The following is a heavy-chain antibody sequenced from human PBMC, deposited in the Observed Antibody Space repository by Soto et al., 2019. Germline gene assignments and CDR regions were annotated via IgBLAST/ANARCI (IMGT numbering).Heavy chain of an antibody. Sequence: SETLSLTCTVSGGSISSYYWSWIRQPPGKGLEWIGYIYYSGSTNYNPSLKSRVTISVDTSKNQFSLKLSSVTAADTAVYYCARGGSVLRYFDWLPYYWGQGTLVTVSS. V-gene: IGHV4-59*01. CDR2: IYYSGST. J-gene: IGHJ4*02. D-gene: IGHD3-9*01. CDR3: ARGGSVLRYFDWLPYY. CDR1: GGSISSYY.